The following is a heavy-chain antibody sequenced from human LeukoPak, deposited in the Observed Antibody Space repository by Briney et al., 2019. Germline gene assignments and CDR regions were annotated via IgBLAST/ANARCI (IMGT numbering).Heavy chain of an antibody. CDR1: GGSISSYY. CDR3: ARAPYYYDSSGYGAFDI. V-gene: IGHV4-59*01. CDR2: IYYSGST. D-gene: IGHD3-22*01. Sequence: PSEALSLTCTVSGGSISSYYWSWIRQPPGKGLEWIGYIYYSGSTNYNPSLKSLVTISVDTSKNQFSLKLSSVTAADTAVYYCARAPYYYDSSGYGAFDIWGQGTMVTVSS. J-gene: IGHJ3*02.